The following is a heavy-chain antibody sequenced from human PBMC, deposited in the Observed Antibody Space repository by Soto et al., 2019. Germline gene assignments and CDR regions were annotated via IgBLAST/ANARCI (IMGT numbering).Heavy chain of an antibody. CDR3: AKSRTTVVTADFDY. D-gene: IGHD4-17*01. V-gene: IGHV3-30*18. CDR2: ISYDGSNK. CDR1: GFTFSSYG. Sequence: PGGSLRLSCAASGFTFSSYGMHWVHQAPGKGLEWVAVISYDGSNKYYADSVKGRFTISRDNSKNTLYLQMNSLRAEDTAVYYCAKSRTTVVTADFDYWGQGTLVTVSS. J-gene: IGHJ4*02.